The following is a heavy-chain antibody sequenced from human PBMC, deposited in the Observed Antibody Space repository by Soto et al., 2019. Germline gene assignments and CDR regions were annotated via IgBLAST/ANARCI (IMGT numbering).Heavy chain of an antibody. CDR3: TRDPSSGRRDWYFDL. CDR2: IYYSGST. J-gene: IGHJ2*01. CDR1: GGSISGYY. D-gene: IGHD3-22*01. V-gene: IGHV4-59*01. Sequence: SETLSLTCTVSGGSISGYYWSWIRQPPGKGLEWIGYIYYSGSTNYNPSLKSRVTISVDTSKNQFSLKLSSVTAADTAVYYCTRDPSSGRRDWYFDLWGRGTLVTVSS.